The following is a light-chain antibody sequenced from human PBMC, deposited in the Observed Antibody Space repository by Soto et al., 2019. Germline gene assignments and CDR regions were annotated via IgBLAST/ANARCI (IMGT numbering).Light chain of an antibody. CDR2: ATS. J-gene: IGKJ1*01. CDR1: QSLSSSQ. CDR3: QQYGSSRST. V-gene: IGKV3-20*01. Sequence: ELVLTQSPGTLSLSPGERATLSCRASQSLSSSQLAWYQQKSGQAPRLLIYATSSRATDIPDRFIGYGSGTDFTLTISGLEPEDFAVYFCQQYGSSRSTFGQGTKVDI.